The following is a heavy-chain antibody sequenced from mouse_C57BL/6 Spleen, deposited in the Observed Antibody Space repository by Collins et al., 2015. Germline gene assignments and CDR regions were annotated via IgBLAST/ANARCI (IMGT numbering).Heavy chain of an antibody. J-gene: IGHJ3*01. CDR3: ARGYYYGSSLAWFAY. CDR1: GYSITSDYA. V-gene: IGHV3-2*02. Sequence: QLQESGPGLVKPSQSLSLTCTVTGYSITSDYAWNWIRQFPGNKLEWMGYISYSGSTSYSPSLKSRISITRDTSKNQFFLQLNSVTTEDTATYYCARGYYYGSSLAWFAYWGQGTLVTVSA. CDR2: ISYSGST. D-gene: IGHD1-1*01.